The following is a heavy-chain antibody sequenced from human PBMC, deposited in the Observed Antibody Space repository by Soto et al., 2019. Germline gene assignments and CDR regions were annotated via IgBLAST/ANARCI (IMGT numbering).Heavy chain of an antibody. D-gene: IGHD3-3*01. CDR3: ERARAYDGDCFDY. J-gene: IGHJ4*02. CDR1: GFTFSSYG. CDR2: IWYDGSNK. V-gene: IGHV3-33*01. Sequence: QVQLVESGGGVVQPGRSLRLSCAASGFTFSSYGMHWVRQAPGKGLEWVAVIWYDGSNKYYADSVKGRLTISRDNSKNTLYLPMNSLRVEDTAVYYGERARAYDGDCFDYLCQGTLISVSS.